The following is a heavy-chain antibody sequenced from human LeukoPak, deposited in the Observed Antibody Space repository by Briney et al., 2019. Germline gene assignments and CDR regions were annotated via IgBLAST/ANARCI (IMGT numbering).Heavy chain of an antibody. CDR1: GGSISSSSYY. V-gene: IGHV4-39*01. J-gene: IGHJ5*02. CDR3: ARSFDVGAMFDP. D-gene: IGHD1-26*01. Sequence: SETLSPTCTVSGGSISSSSYYWGWIRQPPGKGLEWIGSIYYSGSTYYNPSLKSRVTISVDTSKNQFSLKLSSVTAADTAVYYCARSFDVGAMFDPWGQGTLVTVSS. CDR2: IYYSGST.